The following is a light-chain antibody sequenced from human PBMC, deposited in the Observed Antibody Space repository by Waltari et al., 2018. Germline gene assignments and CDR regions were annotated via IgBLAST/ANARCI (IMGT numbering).Light chain of an antibody. CDR1: SSNIGAGYD. V-gene: IGLV1-40*01. Sequence: QSVLTQPPSVSGAPGQRVTISCPGSSSNIGAGYDVPWYQQLPGTAPKLLIYGNSNRPSGVPDRFSGSKSGTSASLAITGLQAEDEADYYCQSYDSSLSALFGTGTKVTVL. CDR2: GNS. CDR3: QSYDSSLSAL. J-gene: IGLJ1*01.